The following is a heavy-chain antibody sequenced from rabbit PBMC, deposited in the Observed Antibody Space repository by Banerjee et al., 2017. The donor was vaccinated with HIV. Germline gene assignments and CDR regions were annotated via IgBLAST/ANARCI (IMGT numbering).Heavy chain of an antibody. D-gene: IGHD4-1*01. Sequence: QEQLVESGGGLVTLGGSLKLTCKASGFDFSSNAMCWVRQAPGKRPEWIACIYNGDGITYYASWAKGRFTISETSSTTVTLQMTSLTAADTATYFCARIGTSGWGEWTYYFDLWGPGTLVTVS. CDR1: GFDFSSNA. CDR2: IYNGDGIT. CDR3: ARIGTSGWGEWTYYFDL. V-gene: IGHV1S47*01. J-gene: IGHJ4*01.